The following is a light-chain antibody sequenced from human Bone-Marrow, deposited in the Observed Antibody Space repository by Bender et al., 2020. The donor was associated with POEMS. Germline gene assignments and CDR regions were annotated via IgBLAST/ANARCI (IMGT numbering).Light chain of an antibody. CDR2: EDT. V-gene: IGLV2-14*02. J-gene: IGLJ3*02. CDR1: SSDVGSYTL. Sequence: QSALTQPAPVSGSPGQSITISCTGTSSDVGSYTLVSWYQQHPGEAPKLIIYEDTLRPSGVSNRFSGSKSGNPASLTSAGVQAEDEADYHCSSYAGSNGVFGGGTKLTVL. CDR3: SSYAGSNGV.